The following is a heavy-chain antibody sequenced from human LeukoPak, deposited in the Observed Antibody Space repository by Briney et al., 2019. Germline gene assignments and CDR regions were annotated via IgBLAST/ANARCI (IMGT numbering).Heavy chain of an antibody. CDR3: ARDRYSSPRGGMDV. CDR2: TYYRSKWYN. V-gene: IGHV6-1*01. Sequence: SQTLSLTCAISGDSVSSNSAAWNWIRQSPSRGLEWLGRTYYRSKWYNDYAVSVKSRITINPDTSKTQFPLQLNSVTPEDTAVYYCARDRYSSPRGGMDVWGKGTTVTVSS. J-gene: IGHJ6*04. D-gene: IGHD6-13*01. CDR1: GDSVSSNSAA.